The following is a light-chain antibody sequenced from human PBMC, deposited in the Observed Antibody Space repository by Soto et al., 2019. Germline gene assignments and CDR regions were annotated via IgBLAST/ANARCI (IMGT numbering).Light chain of an antibody. CDR2: AAS. CDR3: QQYYSFPRT. CDR1: QSISSY. Sequence: DIQMTQSPSTLSASVGDRVTITGRESQSISSYLNWYPQQRGKAPKLXIYAASSLQSGVPSRFSGRGSGTDFTLPISCLQSEDVATDYCQQYYSFPRTFCQGTQVDIK. J-gene: IGKJ1*01. V-gene: IGKV1-39*01.